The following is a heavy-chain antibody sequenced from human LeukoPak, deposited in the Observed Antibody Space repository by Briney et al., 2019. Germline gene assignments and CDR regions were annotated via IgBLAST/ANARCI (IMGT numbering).Heavy chain of an antibody. CDR3: ARAGQWLAVGYFQH. J-gene: IGHJ1*01. V-gene: IGHV3-21*01. CDR1: GFTFSSYS. Sequence: GGSLRLSCAASGFTFSSYSMNWVRQAPGKGLEWVSSISSSSSYIYYADSVKGRFTISRDNAKNSLYLQINILRAGDTAVYYCARAGQWLAVGYFQHWGQGTLVTVSS. D-gene: IGHD6-19*01. CDR2: ISSSSSYI.